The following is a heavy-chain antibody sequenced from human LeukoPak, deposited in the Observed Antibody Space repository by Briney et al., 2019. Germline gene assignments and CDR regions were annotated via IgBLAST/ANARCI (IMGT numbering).Heavy chain of an antibody. CDR1: GGSISSYY. CDR3: ARGKGYFDY. CDR2: IYYSGST. V-gene: IGHV4-59*07. Sequence: PSDTLSLTCTVSGGSISSYYWSWIRQPPGKGLEWIGYIYYSGSTNYNPSLKSRVTISVDKSKNQFSLNLKSVTAADTAVYYCARGKGYFDYWGQGTLVTVSS. J-gene: IGHJ4*02.